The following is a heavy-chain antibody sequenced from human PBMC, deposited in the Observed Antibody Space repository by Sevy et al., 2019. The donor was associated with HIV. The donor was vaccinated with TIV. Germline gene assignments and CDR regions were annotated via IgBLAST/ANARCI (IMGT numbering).Heavy chain of an antibody. CDR2: IRYDGSNK. D-gene: IGHD3-16*02. J-gene: IGHJ4*02. CDR3: ANSRGGSYRHLDY. V-gene: IGHV3-30*02. Sequence: GGFLRLSCAASGFTFSSYGMHWVRQAPGKGLEWVAFIRYDGSNKYYADSVKGRFTSSRDNSKNTLYLQMNSLRAEDTAVYYCANSRGGSYRHLDYWGQGTLVTVSS. CDR1: GFTFSSYG.